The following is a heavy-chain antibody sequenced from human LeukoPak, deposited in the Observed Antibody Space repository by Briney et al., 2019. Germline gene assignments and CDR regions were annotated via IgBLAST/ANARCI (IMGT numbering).Heavy chain of an antibody. CDR3: STDRRDWNPSD. V-gene: IGHV3-15*01. CDR2: IKSKTDGGTT. D-gene: IGHD1-1*01. CDR1: GFTFSNAW. J-gene: IGHJ4*02. Sequence: GGSLRLSCAASGFTFSNAWMSWVRQAPGKGLEWVGRIKSKTDGGTTDYAAPGKGRFTISRDDSKKTLYLQMNSLKTEDTAVYYCSTDRRDWNPSDWGQGTLVTVSS.